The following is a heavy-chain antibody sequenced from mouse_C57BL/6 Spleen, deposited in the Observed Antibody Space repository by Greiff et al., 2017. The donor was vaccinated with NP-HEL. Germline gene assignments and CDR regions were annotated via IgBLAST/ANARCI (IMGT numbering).Heavy chain of an antibody. CDR1: GYTFTSYW. CDR2: IHPNSGST. D-gene: IGHD2-4*01. CDR3: ARDDYDVGFDY. V-gene: IGHV1-64*01. Sequence: QVQLQQPGAELVKPGASVKLSCKASGYTFTSYWMHWVKQRPGQGLEWIGMIHPNSGSTNYNEKFKSKATLTVDKSSSTAYMQLSSLTSEDSAVYYCARDDYDVGFDYWGQGTTLTASS. J-gene: IGHJ2*01.